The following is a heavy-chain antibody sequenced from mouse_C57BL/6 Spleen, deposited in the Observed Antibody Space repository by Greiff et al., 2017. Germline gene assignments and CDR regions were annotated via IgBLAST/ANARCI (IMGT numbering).Heavy chain of an antibody. J-gene: IGHJ4*01. CDR3: AREGVYYYGSSPYAMDY. D-gene: IGHD1-1*01. CDR1: GYTFTGYW. Sequence: LQESGAELMKPGASVKLSCKATGYTFTGYWIEWVKQRPGHGLEWIGEILPGSGSTNYNEKFKGKATFTADTSSNTAYMQLSSLTTEDSAIYYCAREGVYYYGSSPYAMDYWGQGTSVTVSS. CDR2: ILPGSGST. V-gene: IGHV1-9*01.